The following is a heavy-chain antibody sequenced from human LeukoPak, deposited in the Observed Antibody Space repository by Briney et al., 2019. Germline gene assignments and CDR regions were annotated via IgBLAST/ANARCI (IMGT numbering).Heavy chain of an antibody. V-gene: IGHV4-4*07. CDR3: AKTHCGGGSCDKFDS. CDR1: GASVSTYF. Sequence: SETLSLTCTVSGASVSTYFWRWIRQPAGKTMEWIGRVYASGTTYYNPSLRSRVTLSIDTSKNQFSLSLNSVTAADTAVYYCAKTHCGGGSCDKFDSWGQGILVTVSS. D-gene: IGHD2-21*01. CDR2: VYASGTT. J-gene: IGHJ5*01.